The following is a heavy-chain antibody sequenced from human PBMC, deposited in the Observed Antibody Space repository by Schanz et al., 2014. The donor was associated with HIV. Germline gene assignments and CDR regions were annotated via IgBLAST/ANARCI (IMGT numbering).Heavy chain of an antibody. CDR2: LSGTGSST. D-gene: IGHD3-16*01. V-gene: IGHV3-23*01. Sequence: DVQLLESGGGLVQPGGSLRLSCATSGFSFKTNAMSWVRQAPGKGLEWVSGLSGTGSSTHYADSVKGRFTISRDNSKNTLYLQMNNLRVEDTAVYYCAQMGAFAAFDIWGHGTVVTVSS. CDR3: AQMGAFAAFDI. J-gene: IGHJ3*02. CDR1: GFSFKTNA.